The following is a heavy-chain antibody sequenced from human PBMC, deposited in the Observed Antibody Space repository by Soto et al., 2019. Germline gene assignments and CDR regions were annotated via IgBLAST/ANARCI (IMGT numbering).Heavy chain of an antibody. D-gene: IGHD5-18*01. J-gene: IGHJ4*01. CDR1: GFTFSDHY. CDR3: AVWVLGYNYGPHRY. CDR2: SRNKANSYTT. Sequence: HPGRSLRLSCAASGFTFSDHYMDWVRQAPGKGLEWVGRSRNKANSYTTEYAASLNGRFTISRDDSRSSLYLQMNSLKTDDTAVYYFAVWVLGYNYGPHRYSGHGTLVS. V-gene: IGHV3-72*01.